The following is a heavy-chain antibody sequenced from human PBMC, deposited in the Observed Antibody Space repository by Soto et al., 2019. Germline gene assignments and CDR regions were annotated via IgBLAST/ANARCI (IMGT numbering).Heavy chain of an antibody. D-gene: IGHD6-13*01. CDR3: ARGRIAAAGTGYYYMDV. Sequence: PSETLSLTCAVSGGSISGSTYSWSWIRQPPGKGLEWIGYIYDSGNTYYNPSLKSRFTISVDTSKNQFSLKLSSVTAADTAVYYCARGRIAAAGTGYYYMDVWGKGTTVTVSS. CDR1: GGSISGSTYS. V-gene: IGHV4-30-2*01. CDR2: IYDSGNT. J-gene: IGHJ6*03.